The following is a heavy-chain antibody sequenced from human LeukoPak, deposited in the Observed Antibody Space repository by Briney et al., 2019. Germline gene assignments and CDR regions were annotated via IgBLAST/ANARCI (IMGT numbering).Heavy chain of an antibody. J-gene: IGHJ6*03. CDR2: IYYSGST. CDR1: GGSISSYY. Sequence: SETLSLTCTVSGGSISSYYWSWIRQPPGKGLEWIGYIYYSGSTNYNPSLKSRVTISVDTSKNQFSLKLSSVTAADTAAYYCARLAEGLAVAGKDGYYYYMDVWGKGTTVTVSS. V-gene: IGHV4-59*01. CDR3: ARLAEGLAVAGKDGYYYYMDV. D-gene: IGHD6-19*01.